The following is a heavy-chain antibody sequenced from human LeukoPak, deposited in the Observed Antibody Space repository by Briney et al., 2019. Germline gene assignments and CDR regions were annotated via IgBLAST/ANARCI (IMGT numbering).Heavy chain of an antibody. V-gene: IGHV4-59*01. CDR1: GGSISSYY. Sequence: PSETLSLTCTVSGGSISSYYWSWIRQPPGKGLEWIGYIYYSGSTNYNPSLKSRATISVDTSKNQFSLKLSSVTAADTAVYYCARATTVSMDVWGQGTTVTVSS. CDR3: ARATTVSMDV. D-gene: IGHD4-17*01. J-gene: IGHJ6*02. CDR2: IYYSGST.